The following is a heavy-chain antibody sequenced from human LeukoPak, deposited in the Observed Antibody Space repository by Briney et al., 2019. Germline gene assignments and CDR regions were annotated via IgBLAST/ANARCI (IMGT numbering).Heavy chain of an antibody. V-gene: IGHV4-39*07. CDR3: ASASTLIAAAHRSLDY. Sequence: SETLSLTCTVSGGSISSSSYYWGWIRQPPGKGLEWIGSIYYSGSTYYNPSLKSRVTISVDTSKNQFSLKLSSVTAADTAVYYCASASTLIAAAHRSLDYWGQGTLVTVSS. D-gene: IGHD6-13*01. CDR2: IYYSGST. J-gene: IGHJ4*02. CDR1: GGSISSSSYY.